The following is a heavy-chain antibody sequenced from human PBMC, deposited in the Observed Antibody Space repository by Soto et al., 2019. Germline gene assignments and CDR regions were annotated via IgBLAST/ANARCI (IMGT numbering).Heavy chain of an antibody. J-gene: IGHJ4*02. CDR1: GFTFSSYA. D-gene: IGHD1-7*01. CDR3: ARATQLELRSPFFDY. Sequence: RRLSCAASGFTFSSYAMHWVRQAPGKGLEWVAVISYDESNKYYAESVKGRFTISRDNSKNTLYLQMNSLRAEDTAVYYCARATQLELRSPFFDYWGQGTLVTVSS. CDR2: ISYDESNK. V-gene: IGHV3-30-3*01.